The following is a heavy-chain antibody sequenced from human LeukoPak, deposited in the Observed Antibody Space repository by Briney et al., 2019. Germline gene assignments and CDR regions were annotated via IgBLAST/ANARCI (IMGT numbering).Heavy chain of an antibody. CDR2: INPNSGGA. CDR3: ARDKSLADPYFFDY. V-gene: IGHV1-2*02. Sequence: ASVKVSCKASGYTFTSYYMHWVRQAPGQGLEWMGWINPNSGGANYAQKFQGRVTMTRDTSISAAYMDLHSLRSDDTAVYFCARDKSLADPYFFDYWGQGTLVTVSS. CDR1: GYTFTSYY. J-gene: IGHJ4*02.